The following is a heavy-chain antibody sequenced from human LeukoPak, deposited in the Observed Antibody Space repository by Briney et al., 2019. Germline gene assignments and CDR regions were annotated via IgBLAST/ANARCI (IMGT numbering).Heavy chain of an antibody. D-gene: IGHD2-2*02. CDR2: IYYSGST. V-gene: IGHV4-59*01. Sequence: SETLSLTCTVSGGSISSYYWSWIRQPPGKGLEWIGYIYYSGSTNYNPSLKSRVTISVDTSKNQFSLKLSSVTAADTAAYYCARAGYCSSTSCYRGGYNWFDPWGQGTLVTVSS. CDR1: GGSISSYY. J-gene: IGHJ5*02. CDR3: ARAGYCSSTSCYRGGYNWFDP.